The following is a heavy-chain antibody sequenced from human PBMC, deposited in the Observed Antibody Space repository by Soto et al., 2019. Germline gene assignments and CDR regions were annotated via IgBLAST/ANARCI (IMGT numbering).Heavy chain of an antibody. CDR1: GFTFSNYW. V-gene: IGHV3-7*03. CDR2: IRQDGSEG. J-gene: IGHJ6*02. Sequence: GGSLRLSCAASGFTFSNYWMTWVRQAPGKGLEWVANIRQDGSEGSYVDSVKGRFTISRDNAKVSLXXXXXXXXAEDTAVYYCARERGSKSMDVWGQGTTVTVSS. CDR3: ARERGSKSMDV. D-gene: IGHD2-15*01.